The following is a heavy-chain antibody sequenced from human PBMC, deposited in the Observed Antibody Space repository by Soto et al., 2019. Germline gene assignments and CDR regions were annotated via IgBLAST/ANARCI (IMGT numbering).Heavy chain of an antibody. Sequence: QVQLVQSGAEVKKPGSSVKVSCKASGGTFSSYAISWVRQAPGQGLEWMGGIIPIFGTANYAQKFQGRVTITADASTSTAYMELSSLRSEDTAVYYCARRDDSSGYYYEGGAFDIWGQGTMVTVSS. J-gene: IGHJ3*02. CDR3: ARRDDSSGYYYEGGAFDI. CDR2: IIPIFGTA. D-gene: IGHD3-22*01. CDR1: GGTFSSYA. V-gene: IGHV1-69*01.